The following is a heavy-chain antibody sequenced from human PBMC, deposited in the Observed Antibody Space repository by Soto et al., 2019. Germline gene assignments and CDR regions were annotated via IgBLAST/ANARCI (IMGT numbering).Heavy chain of an antibody. J-gene: IGHJ4*02. V-gene: IGHV3-30-3*01. CDR3: ARVGDCGGDCYDFDY. Sequence: GGSLRLSCAASGFTFSSYAMHWVRQAPGKGLEWVAVISYDGSNKYYADSVKGRFTISRDNSKNTLYLQMHSLRSEDTAVYYYARVGDCGGDCYDFDYWGQGTLVNVS. CDR1: GFTFSSYA. CDR2: ISYDGSNK. D-gene: IGHD2-21*02.